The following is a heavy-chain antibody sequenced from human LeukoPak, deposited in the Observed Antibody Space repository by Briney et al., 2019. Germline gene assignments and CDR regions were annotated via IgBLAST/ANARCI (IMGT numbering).Heavy chain of an antibody. CDR2: IIPILGIA. D-gene: IGHD1-26*01. Sequence: GASVTVSCKASGGTFSIYAISWVRQAPGQGLEWMGRIIPILGIANYAQKFQGRVTITADKSTSTAYMELSSLRSEDTAVYYCARERTRYSGSYYSNYWGQGTLVTVSS. V-gene: IGHV1-69*04. CDR3: ARERTRYSGSYYSNY. CDR1: GGTFSIYA. J-gene: IGHJ4*02.